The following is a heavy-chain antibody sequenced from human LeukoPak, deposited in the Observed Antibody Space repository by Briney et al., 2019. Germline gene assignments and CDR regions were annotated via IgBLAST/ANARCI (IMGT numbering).Heavy chain of an antibody. CDR3: ARDADMVYSGYDWFRY. D-gene: IGHD5-12*01. CDR1: GFTFSSYA. J-gene: IGHJ4*02. V-gene: IGHV3-30*04. Sequence: GGSLRLSCAASGFTFSSYAMHWVRQAPGKGLEWVAVISYDGSNKYYADSVKGRFTISRDNSKNTLYLQMNSLRAEDTAVYYCARDADMVYSGYDWFRYWGEGTLVAVSS. CDR2: ISYDGSNK.